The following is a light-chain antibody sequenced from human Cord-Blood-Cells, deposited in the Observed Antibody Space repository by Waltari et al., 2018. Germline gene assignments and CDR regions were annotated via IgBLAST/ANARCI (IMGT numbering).Light chain of an antibody. CDR2: LGS. CDR3: MQALQTPPCS. J-gene: IGKJ2*04. Sequence: DLVMPQSPLSLPVTPGEPASICCRSRQRLLHSNGYNYLDWYLQKQGQSPQRLIYLGSTRASGVADRFSGSGSGTDFTLKISRVEAEDVGVYYCMQALQTPPCSFGQGTKLEIK. CDR1: QRLLHSNGYNY. V-gene: IGKV2-28*01.